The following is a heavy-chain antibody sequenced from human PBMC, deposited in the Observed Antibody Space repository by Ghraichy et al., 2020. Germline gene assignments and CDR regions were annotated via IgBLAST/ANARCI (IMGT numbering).Heavy chain of an antibody. CDR1: RGTFSTYA. CDR2: IIPISGTA. Sequence: SVKVSCKAGRGTFSTYATSWERQSRVQGLKWKGGIIPISGTASYAQKFQGRVTITADESTSTGYMELSSLRSEDTAVYYCARGEYYGSGSYYKFYYYDMDVWGQGTTVTVSS. V-gene: IGHV1-69*13. D-gene: IGHD3-10*01. J-gene: IGHJ6*02. CDR3: ARGEYYGSGSYYKFYYYDMDV.